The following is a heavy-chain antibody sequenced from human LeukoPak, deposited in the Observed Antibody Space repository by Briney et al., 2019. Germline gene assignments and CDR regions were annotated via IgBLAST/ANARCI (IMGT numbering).Heavy chain of an antibody. V-gene: IGHV3-23*01. J-gene: IGHJ4*02. CDR2: IRGSGGST. CDR3: ASDKGGYSGYEII. CDR1: GFTFSSYA. D-gene: IGHD5-12*01. Sequence: GGSLRLSCAASGFTFSSYAMSGVRQAPGKGLEWVSAIRGSGGSTYYADSVKGRFTISRDNSKNTLYLQMNSLRAEDTAVYYCASDKGGYSGYEIIWGQGTLVTVSS.